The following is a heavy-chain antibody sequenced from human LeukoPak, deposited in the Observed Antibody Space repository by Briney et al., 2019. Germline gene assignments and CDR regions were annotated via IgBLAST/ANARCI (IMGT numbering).Heavy chain of an antibody. J-gene: IGHJ4*02. CDR2: ISYDGSNK. CDR3: ARGGSYGGNPGYFDY. Sequence: GSLRLSCAASGFTFSSYAMHWVRQAPGKGLEWVAVISYDGSNKYYADSVKGRFTISRDNSKNTLYLQMNSLRAEDTAVYYCARGGSYGGNPGYFDYWGQGTLVTVSS. CDR1: GFTFSSYA. V-gene: IGHV3-30*04. D-gene: IGHD4-23*01.